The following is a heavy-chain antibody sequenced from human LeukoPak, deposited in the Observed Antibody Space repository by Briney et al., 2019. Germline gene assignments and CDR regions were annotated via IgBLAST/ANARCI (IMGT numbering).Heavy chain of an antibody. CDR3: ARWGRGSSREPRMDP. CDR2: ISAYNGNT. Sequence: ASVKVSCKASGYTVTIYGISWGRQPHRQGLEWMGWISAYNGNTNYAQKLQGRVTMTTDTSTSTAYMELRSLRSDDTAVYYCARWGRGSSREPRMDPWGQGTLVTVSS. V-gene: IGHV1-18*01. CDR1: GYTVTIYG. D-gene: IGHD6-13*01. J-gene: IGHJ5*02.